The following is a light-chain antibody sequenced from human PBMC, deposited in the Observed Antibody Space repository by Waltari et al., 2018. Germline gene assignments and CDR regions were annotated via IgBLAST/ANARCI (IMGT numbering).Light chain of an antibody. CDR1: QTVGSNY. Sequence: EIVLTQSPGTVSLSPGERATLSCRASQTVGSNYLTWYQQRPGQAPRLLIYGTSRRATGIPERFSGRGYGTDFTLTISRLEPEDFAVYYCQQYDSSPLAFGGGTKVEIK. CDR2: GTS. CDR3: QQYDSSPLA. J-gene: IGKJ4*01. V-gene: IGKV3-20*01.